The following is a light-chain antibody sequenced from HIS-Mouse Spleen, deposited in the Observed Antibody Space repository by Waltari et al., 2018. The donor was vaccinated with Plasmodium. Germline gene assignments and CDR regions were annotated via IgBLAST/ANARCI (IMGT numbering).Light chain of an antibody. V-gene: IGLV2-23*03. CDR3: CSYAGSSTFV. CDR2: EGS. CDR1: SSDFGSYQL. J-gene: IGLJ3*02. Sequence: QSALTQPASVSGSPGQSITISCTGTSSDFGSYQLVSCYQPPPGKAPKLRIYEGSKRPSGVSNRFSGSKSGNTASLTISRLQAEDEADYYCCSYAGSSTFVFGGGTKLTVL.